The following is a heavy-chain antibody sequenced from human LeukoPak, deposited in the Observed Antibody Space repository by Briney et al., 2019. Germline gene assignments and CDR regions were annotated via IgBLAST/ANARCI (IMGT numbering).Heavy chain of an antibody. CDR2: IWYVGSNK. J-gene: IGHJ4*02. Sequence: GGSLRLSCAASGFTLSSYGTHCGRAAPDKGLEGGAVIWYVGSNKYYADPVKGRFTIYRENSKNTLYLQMNSLRAGDTALYYCEREKGYYGSGSYYDYWGQGTLVTVS. D-gene: IGHD3-10*01. CDR3: EREKGYYGSGSYYDY. CDR1: GFTLSSYG. V-gene: IGHV3-33*01.